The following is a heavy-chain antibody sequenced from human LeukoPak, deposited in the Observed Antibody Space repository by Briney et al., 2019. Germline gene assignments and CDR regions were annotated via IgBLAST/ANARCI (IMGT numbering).Heavy chain of an antibody. D-gene: IGHD1-26*01. J-gene: IGHJ4*02. CDR2: IYYSGST. Sequence: SETLSLTCTVSGGSISSYYWNWIRQPPGKGLEWIGYIYYSGSTNYNPSLKSRVTISVDTSKNQFSLKLNSVTAADTAVYYCARWDSGSYFLDYWGQGTLVTVSS. CDR3: ARWDSGSYFLDY. V-gene: IGHV4-59*01. CDR1: GGSISSYY.